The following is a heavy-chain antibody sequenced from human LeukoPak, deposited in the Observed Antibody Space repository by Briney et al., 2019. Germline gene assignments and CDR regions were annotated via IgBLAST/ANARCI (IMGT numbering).Heavy chain of an antibody. CDR3: ARGISLAAAGHDS. J-gene: IGHJ5*02. CDR2: ISSSGSYI. CDR1: GFTFSSYN. V-gene: IGHV3-21*01. D-gene: IGHD6-13*01. Sequence: GGSLRLSCAASGFTFSSYNRNWVRQAPGKGLEWVSSISSSGSYIYYADSVKGRFTISKDNAKNSLYLQMNSLRAEDTAVYYCARGISLAAAGHDSWGQVTLVTVSS.